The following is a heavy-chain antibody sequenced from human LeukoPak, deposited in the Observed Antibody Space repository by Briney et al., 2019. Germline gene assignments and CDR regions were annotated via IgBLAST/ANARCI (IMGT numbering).Heavy chain of an antibody. J-gene: IGHJ3*02. CDR2: INPNSGGT. Sequence: GASVKVSCKASGYTFTGYYMHWVRQAPGQGLEWMGWINPNSGGTNYAQKFQGRVTMTRDTSISTAYMELSRLRSDDTAVYYCARDAIVVVINAFDIWGQGTMVTVSS. CDR3: ARDAIVVVINAFDI. D-gene: IGHD3-22*01. CDR1: GYTFTGYY. V-gene: IGHV1-2*02.